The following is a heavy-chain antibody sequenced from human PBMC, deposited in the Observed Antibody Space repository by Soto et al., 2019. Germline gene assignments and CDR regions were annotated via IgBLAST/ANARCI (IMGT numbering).Heavy chain of an antibody. V-gene: IGHV4-39*01. J-gene: IGHJ4*02. D-gene: IGHD5-12*01. CDR3: ASRVEGLYSGNDRYYFDD. Sequence: PSETLSLTCTVSGGSISTSSYYWGWIRQPPGKGLEWIGTIYYSGRSYHNPSLKSRVTISVDTSKNQFSLTLTSVTAADTAVYFCASRVEGLYSGNDRYYFDDWGQGTLVTVSS. CDR1: GGSISTSSYY. CDR2: IYYSGRS.